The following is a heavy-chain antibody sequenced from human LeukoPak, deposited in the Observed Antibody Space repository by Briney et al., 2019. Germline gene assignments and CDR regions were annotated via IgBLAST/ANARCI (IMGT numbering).Heavy chain of an antibody. J-gene: IGHJ4*02. Sequence: SETLSLTCTVSGGSISSGGYYWSWIRQHPGKGLEWIGYIYYSGITYYNPSLKSRVTISVDTSRNQFSLKLSSVTAADTAVYYCARVAGTSNLDYWGQGTLVTVSS. CDR3: ARVAGTSNLDY. CDR2: IYYSGIT. CDR1: GGSISSGGYY. D-gene: IGHD6-19*01. V-gene: IGHV4-31*03.